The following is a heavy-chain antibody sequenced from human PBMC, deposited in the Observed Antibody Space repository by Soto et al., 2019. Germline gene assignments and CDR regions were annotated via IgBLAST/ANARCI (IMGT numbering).Heavy chain of an antibody. D-gene: IGHD5-18*01. Sequence: QVQLQESGPGLVKPSETLSLTCTVSGGSISSYYWNWIRQPPGKGLEWIGYIHYSGSTNYNPSLNSRVTISVDTSKSQSSLKLSFVTAAEPAVYYCARSGNSHGNFAYWGQGTLVTVSS. CDR1: GGSISSYY. V-gene: IGHV4-59*01. CDR2: IHYSGST. J-gene: IGHJ4*02. CDR3: ARSGNSHGNFAY.